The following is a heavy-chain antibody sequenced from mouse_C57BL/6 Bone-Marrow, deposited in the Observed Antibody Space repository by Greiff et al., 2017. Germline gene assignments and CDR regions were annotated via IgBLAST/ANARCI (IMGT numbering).Heavy chain of an antibody. CDR2: IRNKANNHAT. J-gene: IGHJ4*01. D-gene: IGHD1-1*01. CDR3: TRRDYYGSSYEAMDY. Sequence: EVKLVESGGGLVQPGGSMKLSCAASGFTFSDAWMDWVRQSPEKGLEWVAEIRNKANNHATYYAESVKGRFTISRDDSKSSVYLQMNSLRAEDTGIYYCTRRDYYGSSYEAMDYWGQGTSVTVSS. CDR1: GFTFSDAW. V-gene: IGHV6-6*01.